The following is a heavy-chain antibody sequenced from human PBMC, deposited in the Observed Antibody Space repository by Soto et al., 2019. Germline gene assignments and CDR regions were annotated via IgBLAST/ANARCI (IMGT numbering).Heavy chain of an antibody. CDR1: GYTFTSYA. CDR2: INAGNGNT. CDR3: ASYGGSFYSQTLDY. V-gene: IGHV1-3*01. D-gene: IGHD2-15*01. J-gene: IGHJ4*02. Sequence: GASVKVSCKASGYTFTSYAMHWVRQAPGQRLEWMGWINAGNGNTKYSQKFQGRVTITRDTSASTAYMELSSLRSEDTAVYYCASYGGSFYSQTLDYWGQGTLVTAPQ.